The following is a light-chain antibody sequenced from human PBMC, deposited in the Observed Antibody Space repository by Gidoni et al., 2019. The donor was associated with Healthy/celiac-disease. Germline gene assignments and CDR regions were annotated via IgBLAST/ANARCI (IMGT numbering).Light chain of an antibody. CDR1: QSVSSSY. V-gene: IGKV3-20*01. Sequence: EIVFTQSPGTLSLSPGERATLSCRASQSVSSSYLAWYQQKPRQAPRLLIYGASSRATGIPDRFSGSGSGTDFTHTISRLEPEDFAVYYCQQEGSSPITFGQGTRLEIK. CDR2: GAS. CDR3: QQEGSSPIT. J-gene: IGKJ5*01.